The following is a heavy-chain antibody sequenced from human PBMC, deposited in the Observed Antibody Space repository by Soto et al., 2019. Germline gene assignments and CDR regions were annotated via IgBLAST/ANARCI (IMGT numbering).Heavy chain of an antibody. CDR1: GFNFSNYA. J-gene: IGHJ4*02. D-gene: IGHD3-22*01. V-gene: IGHV3-64D*06. Sequence: PGGSLRLSCSSSGFNFSNYAMHWVRQAPGKGLEYVSAISSNGGNTYYADSVKGRFTISRDNSKNTLYLQMSSLRTEDTAVYYCVKAVFSGYYYVPFDYWGQGTLVTVSS. CDR3: VKAVFSGYYYVPFDY. CDR2: ISSNGGNT.